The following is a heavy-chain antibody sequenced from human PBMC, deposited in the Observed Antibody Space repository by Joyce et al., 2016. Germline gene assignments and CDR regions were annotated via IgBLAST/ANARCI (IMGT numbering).Heavy chain of an antibody. D-gene: IGHD3-22*01. CDR2: SSCRGGST. CDR3: AKDTITMIVVVILDY. V-gene: IGHV3-23*01. CDR1: GFTFSSYA. Sequence: EVQLLESGGGLVQPGGSLRLSCASSGFTFSSYAMSWVRQAPGKGREWVSASSCRGGSTYYADSVKGRFTISRDNSKNTLYRQMNSLRAEDTAVYYCAKDTITMIVVVILDYWGQGTLVTVSS. J-gene: IGHJ4*02.